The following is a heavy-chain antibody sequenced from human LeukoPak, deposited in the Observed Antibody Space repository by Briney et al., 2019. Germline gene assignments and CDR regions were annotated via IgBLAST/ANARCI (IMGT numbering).Heavy chain of an antibody. Sequence: PSETLSLTCTVSGGSISSYYWSWIRQPPGKGLEWIGYIYYSGSTNYNPSLKSRVTISVDTSKNQFSLKLSSVTAADTAVYYCAREFSYEVGSMYMDVWGKGTTVTVSS. J-gene: IGHJ6*03. D-gene: IGHD3-10*01. CDR2: IYYSGST. V-gene: IGHV4-59*01. CDR1: GGSISSYY. CDR3: AREFSYEVGSMYMDV.